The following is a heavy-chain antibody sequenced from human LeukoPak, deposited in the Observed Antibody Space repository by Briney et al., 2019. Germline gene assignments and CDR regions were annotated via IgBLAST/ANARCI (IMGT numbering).Heavy chain of an antibody. CDR1: GFTFSSYS. J-gene: IGHJ5*02. CDR2: ISSSSSYI. D-gene: IGHD4-17*01. Sequence: KSGGSLRLSCAASGFTFSSYSMNWVRQAPGKGLEWVSSISSSSSYIYYADSVKGRFTISRDNAKNSLYLQMNSLRAEDTAVYYCARDRSNGWFDPWGQGTLVTVPS. V-gene: IGHV3-21*01. CDR3: ARDRSNGWFDP.